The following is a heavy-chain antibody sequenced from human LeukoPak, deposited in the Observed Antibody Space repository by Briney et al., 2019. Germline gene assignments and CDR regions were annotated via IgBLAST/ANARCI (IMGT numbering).Heavy chain of an antibody. CDR3: ARESTSWYFDL. CDR1: GFTFNNYA. D-gene: IGHD2-2*01. V-gene: IGHV3-23*01. Sequence: GGSLRLSCAASGFTFNNYAMNWVRQAPGKGLEWVSAISGSGVSTCYADSVKGRFTISRDNSKNTLYLQMNSLRAEDTAVYYCARESTSWYFDLWGRGTLVTVSS. J-gene: IGHJ2*01. CDR2: ISGSGVST.